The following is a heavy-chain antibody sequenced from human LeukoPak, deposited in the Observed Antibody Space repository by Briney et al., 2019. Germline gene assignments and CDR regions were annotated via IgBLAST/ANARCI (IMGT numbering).Heavy chain of an antibody. V-gene: IGHV3-7*03. J-gene: IGHJ6*02. CDR1: GFTFSSYW. CDR2: IEQDGSEK. CDR3: AKVSRGYCRGGTCYYYYGLDV. D-gene: IGHD2-15*01. Sequence: GGSLRLSCAASGFTFSSYWMSWVRQAPGKGLEWVANIEQDGSEKYYVDSVKGRFTISRDNAKNSLYLQMNSLRAEDTAVYYCAKVSRGYCRGGTCYYYYGLDVWGQGTTVTVSS.